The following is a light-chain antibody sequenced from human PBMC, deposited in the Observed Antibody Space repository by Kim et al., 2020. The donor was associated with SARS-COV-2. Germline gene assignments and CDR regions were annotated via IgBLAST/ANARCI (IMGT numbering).Light chain of an antibody. V-gene: IGKV3-20*01. CDR1: QSVRSTN. CDR2: GAS. Sequence: EIVLTQSPGTLSLSPGERATLSCRASQSVRSTNLAWYQQKPGQAPRLLIYGASIRATGIPDRFSGGESGTDFTLTISRLEPEDLAVYYCQQYGSSPPTLTFGGGTKVDIK. CDR3: QQYGSSPPTLT. J-gene: IGKJ4*01.